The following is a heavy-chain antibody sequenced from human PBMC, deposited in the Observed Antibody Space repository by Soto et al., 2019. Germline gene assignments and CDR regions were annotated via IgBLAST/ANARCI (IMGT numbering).Heavy chain of an antibody. CDR2: ISGYNGDT. J-gene: IGHJ6*02. CDR1: GYTFSRYG. D-gene: IGHD2-8*01. V-gene: IGHV1-18*01. Sequence: GQLVQSGPEVKKPGASVKVSCKTSGYTFSRYGISWVRQAPGQGLEWMGWISGYNGDTNYAQKVQGRVTMTIDTSTYPAYMELRSLTSDATAIYYCAKNGQPPYYYYGMDVWGQGTTVTVSS. CDR3: AKNGQPPYYYYGMDV.